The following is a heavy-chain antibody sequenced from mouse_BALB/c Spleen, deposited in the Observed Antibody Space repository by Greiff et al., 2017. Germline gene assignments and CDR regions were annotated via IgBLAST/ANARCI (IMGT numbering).Heavy chain of an antibody. CDR1: GFNIKDYY. V-gene: IGHV14-4*02. CDR2: IDPENGDT. CDR3: NARDGYTGAMDY. J-gene: IGHJ4*01. Sequence: VQLQQSGAELVRSGASVKLSCTASGFNIKDYYMHWVKQRPEQGLEWIGWIDPENGDTEYAPKFQGKATMTADTSSNTAYLQLSSLTSEDTAVYYCNARDGYTGAMDYWGQGTSVTVSS. D-gene: IGHD2-3*01.